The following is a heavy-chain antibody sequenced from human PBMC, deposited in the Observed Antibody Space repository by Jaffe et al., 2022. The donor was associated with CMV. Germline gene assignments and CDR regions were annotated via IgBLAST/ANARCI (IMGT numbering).Heavy chain of an antibody. CDR3: ASLPVHRQNIRFDP. Sequence: QLQLQESGPGLVKPSETLSLTCTVSGGSISSSSYYWGWIRQPPGKGLEWIGSIYYSGSTYYNPSLKSRVTISVDTSKNQFSLKLSSVTAADTAVYYCASLPVHRQNIRFDPWGQGTLVTVSS. J-gene: IGHJ5*02. V-gene: IGHV4-39*01. CDR1: GGSISSSSYY. CDR2: IYYSGST.